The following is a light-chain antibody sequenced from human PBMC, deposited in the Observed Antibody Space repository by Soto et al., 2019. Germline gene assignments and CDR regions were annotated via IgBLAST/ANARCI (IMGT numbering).Light chain of an antibody. CDR2: WAS. CDR3: QQYFSFPWT. J-gene: IGKJ1*01. V-gene: IGKV4-1*01. CDR1: QSVLYSSNNKNY. Sequence: DIVMTQSPDSLAVSLGERATINCKSSQSVLYSSNNKNYLAWYHQRPGQPPNLLIYWASTRESGVPDRVSGSGSGTDFTLTISSLQAEDVAIYYCQQYFSFPWTFGQGTKVEIK.